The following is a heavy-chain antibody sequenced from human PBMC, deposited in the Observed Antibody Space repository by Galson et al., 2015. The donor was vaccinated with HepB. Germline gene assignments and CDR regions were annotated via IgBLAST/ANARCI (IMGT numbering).Heavy chain of an antibody. CDR2: INPYSGDT. D-gene: IGHD4-17*01. CDR1: GYTFTDYY. V-gene: IGHV1-2*06. J-gene: IGHJ4*02. CDR3: ARDFPYGDYAPDH. Sequence: SCKASGYTFTDYYMHWVRQAPGQGPEWMGRINPYSGDTNYAQKFQGRVTMTRDPSISTAYMELSRLRTDDTAVYYCARDFPYGDYAPDHWGQGTPVTVS.